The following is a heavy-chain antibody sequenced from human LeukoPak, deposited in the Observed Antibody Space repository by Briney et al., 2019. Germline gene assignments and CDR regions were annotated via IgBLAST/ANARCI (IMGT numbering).Heavy chain of an antibody. CDR3: ARQDCSSTSCHNPYYYYGMDV. D-gene: IGHD2-2*02. CDR1: GYSFITYW. V-gene: IGHV5-51*01. CDR2: IHPGDSEI. J-gene: IGHJ6*02. Sequence: GESLKISCKGSGYSFITYWIGWVRQMPGKGLEWMGIIHPGDSEIEYSPSFQGHVTISADKSTSTANLQWSSLQASDTAMYYCARQDCSSTSCHNPYYYYGMDVGGQGTTVTVSS.